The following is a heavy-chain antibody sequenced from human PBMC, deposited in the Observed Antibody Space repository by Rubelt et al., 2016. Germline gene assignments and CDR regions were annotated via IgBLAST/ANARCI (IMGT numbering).Heavy chain of an antibody. D-gene: IGHD2-15*01. Sequence: EVQLVDSGGGLVQPGGSLRLSCTASGFTFSDHWMSWVRQAPGKGLEWVANSNPDGSEKYYVDSVKGRFTISRDKGRNSRYLQMDSLRAEDTAVYYCTERIVSWGQGTQVTVSS. V-gene: IGHV3-7*02. CDR2: SNPDGSEK. CDR1: GFTFSDHW. CDR3: TERIVS. J-gene: IGHJ1*01.